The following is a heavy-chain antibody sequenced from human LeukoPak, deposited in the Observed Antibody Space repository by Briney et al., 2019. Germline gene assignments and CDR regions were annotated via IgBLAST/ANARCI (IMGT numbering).Heavy chain of an antibody. CDR3: AKASYDILTGYPYYFDY. CDR2: ISYDGTNK. D-gene: IGHD3-9*01. CDR1: GFTFSSYA. Sequence: GGSLRLSCTTSGFTFSSYALSWVRQAPGKGLEWVAVISYDGTNKYYADSVKGRFTISRDNSKNTLYLQMNSLRAEDTAVYYCAKASYDILTGYPYYFDYWGQETLVTVSS. J-gene: IGHJ4*02. V-gene: IGHV3-30*18.